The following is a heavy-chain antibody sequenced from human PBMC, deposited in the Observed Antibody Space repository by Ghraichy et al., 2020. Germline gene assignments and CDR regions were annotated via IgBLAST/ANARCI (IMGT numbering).Heavy chain of an antibody. Sequence: SETLSLTCAVYGGSFSGYYWSWIRQPPGKGLEWIGEINHSGSTNYNPSLKSRVTISVDTSKNQFSLKLSSVTAADTAVYYCARFPSWKASNYYDSSGYNRWCDPWGQGTLVTVSS. V-gene: IGHV4-34*01. D-gene: IGHD3-22*01. CDR2: INHSGST. CDR1: GGSFSGYY. CDR3: ARFPSWKASNYYDSSGYNRWCDP. J-gene: IGHJ5*02.